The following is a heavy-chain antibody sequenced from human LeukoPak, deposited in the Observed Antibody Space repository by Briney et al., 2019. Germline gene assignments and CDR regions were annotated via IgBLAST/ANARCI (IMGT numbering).Heavy chain of an antibody. CDR1: GSSFTSYW. V-gene: IGHV5-51*01. CDR3: ARRSGSYGLD. CDR2: IYPGDSDT. Sequence: GESLKISCKGSGSSFTSYWIGWVRQLPGKGLEWMGIIYPGDSDTRYSPSFRGQITISADKSISTAYLQWSSLKASDTAMYYCARRSGSYGLDWGQGTLVTVSS. D-gene: IGHD1-26*01. J-gene: IGHJ4*02.